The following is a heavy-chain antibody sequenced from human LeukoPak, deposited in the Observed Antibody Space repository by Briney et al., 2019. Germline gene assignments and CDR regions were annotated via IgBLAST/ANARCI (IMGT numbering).Heavy chain of an antibody. D-gene: IGHD3-16*02. V-gene: IGHV3-7*01. CDR1: GFTFSSYW. CDR3: TRYDYVWGSYRYLYYFDY. CDR2: IKQDGSEK. J-gene: IGHJ4*02. Sequence: GGSLRLSCAASGFTFSSYWMSWVRQAPGKGLEWVANIKQDGSEKYYVDSVKGRFTISRDNAKNSLYLQMNSLRAEDTAVYYCTRYDYVWGSYRYLYYFDYWGQGTPVTVSS.